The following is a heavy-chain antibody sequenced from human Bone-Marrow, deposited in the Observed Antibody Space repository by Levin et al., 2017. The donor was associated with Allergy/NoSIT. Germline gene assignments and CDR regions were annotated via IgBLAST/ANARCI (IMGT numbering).Heavy chain of an antibody. CDR2: IFYSGST. V-gene: IGHV4-31*11. CDR1: GDSISNGNNY. CDR3: ARDAQWSGYLDF. D-gene: IGHD3-3*01. J-gene: IGHJ4*02. Sequence: PSETLSLTCAVSGDSISNGNNYWSWIRQHPGKGLEWIGYIFYSGSTYYNPSLKSRVIISVDTSKDQFSLRLSSVTAADTAIYYCARDAQWSGYLDFWGQGILVTVSS.